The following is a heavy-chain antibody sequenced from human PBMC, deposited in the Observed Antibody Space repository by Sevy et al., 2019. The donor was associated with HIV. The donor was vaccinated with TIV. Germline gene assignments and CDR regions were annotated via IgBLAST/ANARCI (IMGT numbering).Heavy chain of an antibody. D-gene: IGHD2-15*01. CDR2: ISSSSTYI. V-gene: IGHV3-21*01. J-gene: IGHJ6*02. Sequence: WGSLRLSCAASGLTIRTYNMNWVRQAPGKGLEWVSSISSSSTYIYYADSVKGRFTISRDNAKNSLYLQMSSLRAEDTAVYYCARDLVIPATTDYFYYGMDVWGQGTTVTVSS. CDR3: ARDLVIPATTDYFYYGMDV. CDR1: GLTIRTYN.